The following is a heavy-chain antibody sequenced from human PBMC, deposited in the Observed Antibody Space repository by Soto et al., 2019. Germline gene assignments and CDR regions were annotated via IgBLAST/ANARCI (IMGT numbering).Heavy chain of an antibody. D-gene: IGHD6-19*01. Sequence: SQTLSLTCAISGDSVSSTSTAWSWIRQSPSRGLEWLGRTYYRSNWYTDYAVSVKSRITISPDTSKNQSSLQLNSVTPEDTAVYYCARGSEYRGWVWRQGILVTVS. CDR1: GDSVSSTSTA. V-gene: IGHV6-1*01. J-gene: IGHJ4*02. CDR3: ARGSEYRGWV. CDR2: TYYRSNWYT.